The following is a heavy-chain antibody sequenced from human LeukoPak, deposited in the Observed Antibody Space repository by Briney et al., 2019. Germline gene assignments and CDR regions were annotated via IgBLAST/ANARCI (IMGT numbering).Heavy chain of an antibody. V-gene: IGHV3-21*01. J-gene: IGHJ4*02. CDR1: GFTFSSYS. Sequence: PGGSLRLSCAASGFTFSSYSMNWVRQAPGKGLEWVSSISSSSSYIYYADSVKGRFTISRDNAKNSLYLQMNSLRAEDTAVYYCARGLRYLDYFDYWGQGTLVTVSS. CDR3: ARGLRYLDYFDY. CDR2: ISSSSSYI. D-gene: IGHD3-9*01.